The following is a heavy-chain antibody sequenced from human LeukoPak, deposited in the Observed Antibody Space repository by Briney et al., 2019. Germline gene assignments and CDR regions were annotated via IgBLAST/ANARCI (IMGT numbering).Heavy chain of an antibody. CDR3: ARAERGGGRYSYYFDY. J-gene: IGHJ4*02. CDR2: IGSSGSTI. Sequence: HAGGSLRLSCAASGFTFSSYEMNWVRQAPGKGLEWVSYIGSSGSTIYYADSVKGRFTTSRDNAKNSLYLQMNSLRAEDTAVYYCARAERGGGRYSYYFDYWGQGTLVTVSS. D-gene: IGHD1-26*01. V-gene: IGHV3-48*03. CDR1: GFTFSSYE.